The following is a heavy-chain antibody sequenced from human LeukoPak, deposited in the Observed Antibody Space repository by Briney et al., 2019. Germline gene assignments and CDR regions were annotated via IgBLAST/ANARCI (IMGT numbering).Heavy chain of an antibody. CDR1: GGSIRNYY. Sequence: SETLSLTCTVSGGSIRNYYWGWIRQPPGKGLEWIGYIHYSGSTNYNPSLKSRVTISVDTSKNQFSLKLSSVTAADTAVYYCARGRYFDWLLPWFDPWGQGTLVTASS. CDR3: ARGRYFDWLLPWFDP. V-gene: IGHV4-59*01. D-gene: IGHD3-9*01. J-gene: IGHJ5*02. CDR2: IHYSGST.